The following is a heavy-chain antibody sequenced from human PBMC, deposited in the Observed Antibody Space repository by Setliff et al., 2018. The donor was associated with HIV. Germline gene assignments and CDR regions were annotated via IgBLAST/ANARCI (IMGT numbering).Heavy chain of an antibody. V-gene: IGHV1-69*10. J-gene: IGHJ3*02. D-gene: IGHD4-17*01. Sequence: SVKVSCTASGGTFSSHAINWVRQAPGQGLEWMGGIIPIVDKTNYAQKFQGRVAITADKSTITAYMELSSLRSEDTAVYYCAREPDYGIRDAFDIWGQGTMVTVAS. CDR3: AREPDYGIRDAFDI. CDR1: GGTFSSHA. CDR2: IIPIVDKT.